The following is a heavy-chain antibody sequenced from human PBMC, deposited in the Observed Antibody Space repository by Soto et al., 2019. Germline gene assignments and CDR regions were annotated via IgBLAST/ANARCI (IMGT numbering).Heavy chain of an antibody. CDR1: GFTFSNYA. CDR2: ISGGVGST. Sequence: GGSLRLSCAASGFTFSNYAMSWVRQAPGKGLEWVSVISGGVGSTIYADSVKGRFTISRDNSKNTLYMQMNSLRAEDTAVFYCARGEERVAMPSGYWGQGTLVTVSS. D-gene: IGHD2-2*01. V-gene: IGHV3-23*01. CDR3: ARGEERVAMPSGY. J-gene: IGHJ4*02.